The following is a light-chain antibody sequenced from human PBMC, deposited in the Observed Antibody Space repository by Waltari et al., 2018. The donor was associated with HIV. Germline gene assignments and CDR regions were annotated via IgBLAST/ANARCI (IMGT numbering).Light chain of an antibody. J-gene: IGLJ3*02. CDR2: EVT. Sequence: QSALTQPASVSGSPGQSITVSCPGTSSDVGTYDLVSWYQQHPGKAPILMIDEVTKRPSGVSNRFSGSKSGNTASLTVSGLQADDEAEYYCCSYRGSNTWVFGGGTKVTVL. CDR3: CSYRGSNTWV. CDR1: SSDVGTYDL. V-gene: IGLV2-23*02.